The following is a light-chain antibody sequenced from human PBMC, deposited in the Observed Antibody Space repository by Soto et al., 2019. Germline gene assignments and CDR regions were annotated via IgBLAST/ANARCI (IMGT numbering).Light chain of an antibody. CDR3: QQCGGSPPIT. V-gene: IGKV3-20*01. Sequence: EIVLTQSPGTLSLSPGEGATLSCRASQSVNSTYLAWYQHKPGQAPRLLIYGTSRRATGIPDRFRGSGSGTDFTLTITRLEPEDFALYYCQQCGGSPPITFGQGTRLE. CDR2: GTS. J-gene: IGKJ5*01. CDR1: QSVNSTY.